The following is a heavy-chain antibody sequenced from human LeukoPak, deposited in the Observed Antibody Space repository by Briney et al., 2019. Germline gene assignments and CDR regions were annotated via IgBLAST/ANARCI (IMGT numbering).Heavy chain of an antibody. D-gene: IGHD3-3*01. CDR1: GFTFSSYA. Sequence: GGSLRLSCAASGFTFSSYAVSWVRQAPGKGLEWVSAINGSGGSTYYADSVKGRFTISRDNSKNTLYLQMNSLRAEDTAVYYCARARYDFWSGYSYYFDYWGQGTLVTVSS. V-gene: IGHV3-23*01. CDR2: INGSGGST. J-gene: IGHJ4*02. CDR3: ARARYDFWSGYSYYFDY.